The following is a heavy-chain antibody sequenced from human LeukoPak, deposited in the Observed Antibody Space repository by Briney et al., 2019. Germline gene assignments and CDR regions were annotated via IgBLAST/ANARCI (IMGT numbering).Heavy chain of an antibody. D-gene: IGHD1-1*01. V-gene: IGHV1-69*13. CDR2: IIPIFGTA. J-gene: IGHJ5*02. CDR1: GGTFSSYA. CDR3: AAAVPERRLGENH. Sequence: SVKVSCKASGGTFSSYAISWVRQAPGQGLEWMGGIIPIFGTANYAQKFQGRVTITADESTSTAYMELSSLRSEDTAVYYCAAAVPERRLGENHWGQGTLVTVSS.